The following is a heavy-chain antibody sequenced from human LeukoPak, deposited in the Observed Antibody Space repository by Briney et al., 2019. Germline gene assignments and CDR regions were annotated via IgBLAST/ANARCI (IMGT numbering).Heavy chain of an antibody. Sequence: GGSLRLSCAASGFTFSSYAMSWVRQAPGKGLEWVSATSGSDGTTYYADSVKGRFTISRDNSKNTLYLQMNSLRAEDTAVYYCAKDRNVVVPAAIIHDAFDIWGQGTMVTVSS. CDR3: AKDRNVVVPAAIIHDAFDI. D-gene: IGHD2-2*02. J-gene: IGHJ3*02. V-gene: IGHV3-23*01. CDR1: GFTFSSYA. CDR2: TSGSDGTT.